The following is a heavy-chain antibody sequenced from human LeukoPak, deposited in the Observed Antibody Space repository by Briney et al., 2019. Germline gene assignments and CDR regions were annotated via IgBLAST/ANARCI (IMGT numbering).Heavy chain of an antibody. J-gene: IGHJ3*02. Sequence: SETLSLTCTVSGGSISPYYWSWIRQPPGKGLEWIGYIYYNGITSYKPSLKGRVTISVDTSKKQFALKLSSVTDADTAVCYCARGYYYDNSGYPDALDIWGQGTMVTVSS. CDR1: GGSISPYY. CDR2: IYYNGIT. D-gene: IGHD3-22*01. V-gene: IGHV4-59*01. CDR3: ARGYYYDNSGYPDALDI.